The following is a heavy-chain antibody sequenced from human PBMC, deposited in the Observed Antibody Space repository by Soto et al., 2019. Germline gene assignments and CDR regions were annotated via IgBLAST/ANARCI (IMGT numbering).Heavy chain of an antibody. CDR1: GGSISSYY. J-gene: IGHJ5*02. V-gene: IGHV4-4*07. Sequence: PSETLSLTCTVSGGSISSYYWSWIRQPAGKGLEWIGRIYTSGSTNYNPSLKSRVTMSVYTSKNQFSLKLSSVTAADTAVYYCARDRGELRFLEWLPVWFEPWGHGTLVTASS. CDR3: ARDRGELRFLEWLPVWFEP. CDR2: IYTSGST. D-gene: IGHD3-3*01.